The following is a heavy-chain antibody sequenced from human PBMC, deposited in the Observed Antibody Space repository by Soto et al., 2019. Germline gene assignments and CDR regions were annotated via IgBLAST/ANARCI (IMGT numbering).Heavy chain of an antibody. CDR2: IFGNGGT. D-gene: IGHD3-22*01. CDR3: ARETSGYYDY. V-gene: IGHV4-4*07. J-gene: IGHJ4*02. CDR1: GGSINNFS. Sequence: PSETLSLTCTVSGGSINNFSWSWLRQPAGKGLEWIGRIFGNGGTNYSPSFKSRVTISVDTSKNQFSLKLSSVTAADTAVYYCARETSGYYDYWGQGTLVTVSS.